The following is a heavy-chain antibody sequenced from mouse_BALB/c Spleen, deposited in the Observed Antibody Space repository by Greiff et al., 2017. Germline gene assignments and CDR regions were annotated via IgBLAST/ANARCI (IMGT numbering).Heavy chain of an antibody. CDR1: GFSLTSYG. Sequence: VKVVESGPGLVAPSQSLSITCTVSGFSLTSYGVHWVRQPPGKGLEWLGVIWAGGSTNYNSALMSRLSISKDNSKSQVFLKMNSLQTDDTAMYYCAREYYDYDKGYYFDYWGQGTTLTVSS. CDR3: AREYYDYDKGYYFDY. J-gene: IGHJ2*01. D-gene: IGHD2-4*01. V-gene: IGHV2-9*02. CDR2: IWAGGST.